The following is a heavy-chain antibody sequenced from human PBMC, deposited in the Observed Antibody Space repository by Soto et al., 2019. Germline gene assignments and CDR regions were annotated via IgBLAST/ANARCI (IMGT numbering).Heavy chain of an antibody. CDR3: AKATGTNGEYYFYY. CDR1: GGSISRYY. CDR2: IYYSGST. V-gene: IGHV4-59*01. Sequence: PSETLSLTCTVSGGSISRYYWSWIRQPPGKGLEWIGYIYYSGSTNYNPSLKSRVTISVDTSKNQFSLKLSSVTAADTAVYYCAKATGTNGEYYFYYWGQGTLVTVSS. J-gene: IGHJ4*02. D-gene: IGHD1-1*01.